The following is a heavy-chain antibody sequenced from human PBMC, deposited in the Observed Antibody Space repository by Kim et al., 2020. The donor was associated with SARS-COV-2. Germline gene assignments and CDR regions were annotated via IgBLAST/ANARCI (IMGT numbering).Heavy chain of an antibody. J-gene: IGHJ5*02. V-gene: IGHV3-23*01. Sequence: GGSLRLSCAASGFTFSNYAMSWVRQAPGKGLEWVSTISGSGGSTYYADSVKGRFTISRDNSKNTLHLQMNSVRAEDSAVYYCASFPGYSSGHPWGQGTLVTVSS. CDR3: ASFPGYSSGHP. D-gene: IGHD5-18*01. CDR2: ISGSGGST. CDR1: GFTFSNYA.